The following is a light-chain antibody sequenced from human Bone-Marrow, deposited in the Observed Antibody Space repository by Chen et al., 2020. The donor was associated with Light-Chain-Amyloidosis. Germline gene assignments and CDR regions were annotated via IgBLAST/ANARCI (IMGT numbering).Light chain of an antibody. CDR1: STDVGGYNY. V-gene: IGLV2-14*03. J-gene: IGLJ1*01. CDR2: DVS. CDR3: SSYTASSFYV. Sequence: QSALTQPTSVSGSPGQTITISCTGTSTDVGGYNYVSWYQQHPGKAPKLMIYDVSTRPSGVSSRFSGSKYGNTASLTISGLQAEDEADYYCSSYTASSFYVFGTATTVTVL.